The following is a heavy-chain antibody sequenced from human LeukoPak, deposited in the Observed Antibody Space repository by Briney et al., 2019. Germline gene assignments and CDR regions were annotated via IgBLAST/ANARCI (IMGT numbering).Heavy chain of an antibody. J-gene: IGHJ6*03. CDR1: GGSISSSSYY. V-gene: IGHV4-39*07. CDR2: IHYSGST. Sequence: SETLSLTCTVSGGSISSSSYYWGWLRQPPGKGLEWIGSIHYSGSTNYNPSLKSRVTISVDTSKNQFSLKLSSVTAADTAVYYCARRYCSGGSCYSYYYYNYMDGWGKGTTVTVSS. CDR3: ARRYCSGGSCYSYYYYNYMDG. D-gene: IGHD2-15*01.